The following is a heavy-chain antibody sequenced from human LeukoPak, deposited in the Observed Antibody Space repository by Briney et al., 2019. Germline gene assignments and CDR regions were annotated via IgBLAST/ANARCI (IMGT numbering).Heavy chain of an antibody. CDR2: ISSSGSTI. CDR3: ARERRFGSRFLWY. D-gene: IGHD3-10*01. J-gene: IGHJ4*02. CDR1: GFTFSDYY. Sequence: KPGGSLRLSCAASGFTFSDYYMSWIRQAPGKGLEWVSYISSSGSTIYYADSVKGRFTISRDNAKNSLYLQMNSLRAEDTAVYYCARERRFGSRFLWYWGQGTLVTVSS. V-gene: IGHV3-11*04.